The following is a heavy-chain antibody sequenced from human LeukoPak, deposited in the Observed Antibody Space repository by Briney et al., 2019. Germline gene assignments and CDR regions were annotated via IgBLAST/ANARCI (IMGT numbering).Heavy chain of an antibody. CDR2: IKPDGSET. J-gene: IGHJ4*02. V-gene: IGHV3-7*01. CDR1: GFSFSTYY. Sequence: GGSLRLSCAASGFSFSTYYMAWVRQAPGKGLEWVAHIKPDGSETYYVDSVKGRFTISRDNAKNSLYLQMSSLRAEDTAVYYCARDGYSYASDYWGLGALVTVSA. D-gene: IGHD2-2*01. CDR3: ARDGYSYASDY.